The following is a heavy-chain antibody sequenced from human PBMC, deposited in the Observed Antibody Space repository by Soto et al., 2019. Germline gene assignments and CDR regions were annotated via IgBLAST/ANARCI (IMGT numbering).Heavy chain of an antibody. J-gene: IGHJ5*02. D-gene: IGHD3-10*01. CDR3: ARSDDRTYYPLDL. CDR1: GYTFTNYY. V-gene: IGHV1-2*02. Sequence: ASVKVSCKASGYTFTNYYMHWVRQAPGQGLEWMGWMNPRSGGTKYAQAFQDRVTMTRDASISTAYMEVTSLRHVDTAVYFCARSDDRTYYPLDLWGPGTLVTGSS. CDR2: MNPRSGGT.